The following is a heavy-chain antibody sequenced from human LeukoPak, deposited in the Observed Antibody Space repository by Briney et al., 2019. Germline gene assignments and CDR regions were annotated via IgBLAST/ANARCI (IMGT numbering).Heavy chain of an antibody. Sequence: ASVKVSCKSSGYTFTNNFMHWVRQAPGQGLEWIGIINPSGDNTWYAQKFQGRVTMTRDMATSTDYLEVSSLRSEDTAVYYCARDNSLRDTAWWFDPWGQGTLVTVSS. CDR2: INPSGDNT. D-gene: IGHD5-24*01. CDR3: ARDNSLRDTAWWFDP. V-gene: IGHV1-46*01. CDR1: GYTFTNNF. J-gene: IGHJ5*02.